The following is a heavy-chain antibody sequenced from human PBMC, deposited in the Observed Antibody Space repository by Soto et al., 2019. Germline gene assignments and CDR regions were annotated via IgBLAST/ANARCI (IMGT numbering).Heavy chain of an antibody. J-gene: IGHJ3*02. Sequence: GGSLRLSCAASGFSFDDYTMHWVRQAPGKGLEWVYLISWDGGSTYYADSVKGRITISRDNSKNSLYLQMNSLRTEDTALYYCAKDIALQWEQRSSSAFDIWGQGTMVTVSS. CDR3: AKDIALQWEQRSSSAFDI. V-gene: IGHV3-43*01. CDR1: GFSFDDYT. D-gene: IGHD1-26*01. CDR2: ISWDGGST.